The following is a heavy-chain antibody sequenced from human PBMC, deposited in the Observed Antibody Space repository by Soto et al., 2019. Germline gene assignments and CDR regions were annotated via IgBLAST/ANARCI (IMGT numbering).Heavy chain of an antibody. Sequence: GASVKVSFKASGGTFSSYAISWVRQAPGQGLEWMGGIIPIFGTANYAQKFQGRVTITADESTSTAYMELSSLRSEDTAVYYCARAGVVAATGYYYYGMDVWGQGTTVTVSS. V-gene: IGHV1-69*01. D-gene: IGHD2-15*01. CDR1: GGTFSSYA. J-gene: IGHJ6*02. CDR3: ARAGVVAATGYYYYGMDV. CDR2: IIPIFGTA.